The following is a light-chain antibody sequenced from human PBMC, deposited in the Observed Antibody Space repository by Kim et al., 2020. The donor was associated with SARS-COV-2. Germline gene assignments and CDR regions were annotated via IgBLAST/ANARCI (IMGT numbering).Light chain of an antibody. Sequence: DIQMTQSPSSLSASVGDRVTITCQANQDIGNSLNWYQQRPGEAPKLLIYDTITLQRGVPSRFSGSGSGTDFSFTISSLQPEDFATYFCQQYDNFRLTFGGETKVDIK. V-gene: IGKV1-33*01. CDR3: QQYDNFRLT. CDR2: DTI. CDR1: QDIGNS. J-gene: IGKJ4*01.